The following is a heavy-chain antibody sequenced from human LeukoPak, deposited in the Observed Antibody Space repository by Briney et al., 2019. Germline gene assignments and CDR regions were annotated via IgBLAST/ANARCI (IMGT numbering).Heavy chain of an antibody. CDR1: GFTFSNYD. CDR2: ISSSSSYI. V-gene: IGHV3-21*01. CDR3: ARGFQRGDSPV. J-gene: IGHJ4*02. D-gene: IGHD2-21*02. Sequence: GGSLRLSCAASGFTFSNYDMHWVRQAPGKGLEWVSAISSSSSYIYYADSIKGRFTIPRDNAKGSLYLQLNSLRAEDTAVYYCARGFQRGDSPVWGQGTLVTVSS.